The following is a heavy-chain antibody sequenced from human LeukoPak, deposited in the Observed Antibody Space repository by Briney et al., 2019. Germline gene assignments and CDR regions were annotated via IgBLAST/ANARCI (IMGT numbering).Heavy chain of an antibody. J-gene: IGHJ5*02. V-gene: IGHV3-23*01. D-gene: IGHD3-9*01. CDR1: GFTFSSYA. CDR3: AKDSYGYDILTGYSLGWFDP. CDR2: ISGSGGST. Sequence: GGSLRLSCAASGFTFSSYAMSWVRQAPGKGLEWVSAISGSGGSTYYADSVKGRFTISRDNFKNTLYLQMHSLRAEDTAVYYCAKDSYGYDILTGYSLGWFDPWGQGTLVTVSS.